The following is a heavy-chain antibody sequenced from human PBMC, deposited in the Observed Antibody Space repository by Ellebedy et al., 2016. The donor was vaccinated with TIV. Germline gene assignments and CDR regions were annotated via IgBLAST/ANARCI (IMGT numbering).Heavy chain of an antibody. CDR3: ARWFRGEAGLWYYDL. CDR2: IAKNGGST. V-gene: IGHV3-48*03. J-gene: IGHJ5*02. CDR1: GFQFSHYE. D-gene: IGHD3-16*01. Sequence: HPGGSLRLSCVASGFQFSHYEMNWVRQTPGKRLEWLSYIAKNGGSTLYAASVKGRFTISRDNARNSLFLQMNSLRVDDTALYYCARWFRGEAGLWYYDLWGQGALVTVSS.